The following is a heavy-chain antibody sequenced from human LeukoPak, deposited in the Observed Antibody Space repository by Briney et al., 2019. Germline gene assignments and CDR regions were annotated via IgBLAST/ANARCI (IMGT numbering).Heavy chain of an antibody. V-gene: IGHV4-59*08. D-gene: IGHD5-18*01. CDR3: ARVDGYANYYGMDV. CDR1: GGSISSYY. Sequence: PSETLSLTCTVSGGSISSYYWSWIRQPPGKGLEWIGYIYYSGSTNYNPSLKSRVTISVDTSKNQFSLKLSSVTAADTAVYYCARVDGYANYYGMDVWGQGTTVTVSS. J-gene: IGHJ6*02. CDR2: IYYSGST.